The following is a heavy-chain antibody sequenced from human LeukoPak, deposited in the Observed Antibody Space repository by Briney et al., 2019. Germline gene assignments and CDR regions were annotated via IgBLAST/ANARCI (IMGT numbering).Heavy chain of an antibody. D-gene: IGHD5-12*01. CDR2: ISAYNGNT. V-gene: IGHV1-18*01. CDR3: ARDGYAPYYYYYMDV. CDR1: GYTFTSYG. Sequence: ASVKVSCKASGYTFTSYGISWVRQAPGQGLEWMGWISAYNGNTNYAQKLQGRVTMTTDTSTSTAYMELRSLRSDDTAVYYCARDGYAPYYYYYMDVWGKGTTVTVSS. J-gene: IGHJ6*03.